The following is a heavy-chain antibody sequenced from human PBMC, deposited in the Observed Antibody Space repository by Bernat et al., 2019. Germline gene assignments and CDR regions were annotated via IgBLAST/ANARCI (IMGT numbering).Heavy chain of an antibody. Sequence: QVQLVQSGAEVKKPGASVKVSCKASGYTFTSYAMHWVRQAPGQRLEWMGWINAGNGNTKYSQKFQGRVTITRDTSASTAYMELSSLRSEDTAVYYCARVVGVRGRLRIAADSAFDIWGQGTMVTVSS. J-gene: IGHJ3*02. CDR1: GYTFTSYA. CDR2: INAGNGNT. D-gene: IGHD6-25*01. V-gene: IGHV1-3*01. CDR3: ARVVGVRGRLRIAADSAFDI.